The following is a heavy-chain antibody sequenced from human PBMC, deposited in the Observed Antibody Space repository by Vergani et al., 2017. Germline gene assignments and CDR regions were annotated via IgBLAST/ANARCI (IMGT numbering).Heavy chain of an antibody. Sequence: DVQLVESGGTLVQPGGSLRLSCAASGFPFRSHSMNWVRQAPGKGLEWISYISMSSSTIHYADSVRGRFVISRDNAKNSLYLQMISQRAGDTAVYYCASGYCGGGSCLLGWSYGMDVWGRGATVTVSS. CDR1: GFPFRSHS. J-gene: IGHJ6*02. V-gene: IGHV3-48*01. D-gene: IGHD2-21*01. CDR3: ASGYCGGGSCLLGWSYGMDV. CDR2: ISMSSSTI.